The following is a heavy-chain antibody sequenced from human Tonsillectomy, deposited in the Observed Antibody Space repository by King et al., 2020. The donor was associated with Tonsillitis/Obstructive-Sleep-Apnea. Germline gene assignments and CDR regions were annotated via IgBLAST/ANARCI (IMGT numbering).Heavy chain of an antibody. D-gene: IGHD3-22*01. CDR2: INHSGST. J-gene: IGHJ3*02. Sequence: VQLQQWGAGLLKPSETLSLTCAVYGGSFSGYYWSWIRHPPGKGLEGIGEINHSGSTNYNPSLKSRVTISVDTAKNQFSLRLSSVTAADTAVYYCARGGPYITMIVVAAFDIWGQGTMVTVSS. V-gene: IGHV4-34*01. CDR3: ARGGPYITMIVVAAFDI. CDR1: GGSFSGYY.